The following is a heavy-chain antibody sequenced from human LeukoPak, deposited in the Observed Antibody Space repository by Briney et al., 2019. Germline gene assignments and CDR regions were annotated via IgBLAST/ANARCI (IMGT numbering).Heavy chain of an antibody. V-gene: IGHV4-61*02. D-gene: IGHD2-15*01. CDR3: ARDVPGGGQGY. Sequence: PSQTLSLTCTVSGGSISSGSYYWSWIRQPAGKGLEWIGRIYTSGSTNYNPSLKSRVTISVDTSKNQFSLKLSSVTAADTAVYYCARDVPGGGQGYWGQGTLVTVSS. J-gene: IGHJ4*02. CDR2: IYTSGST. CDR1: GGSISSGSYY.